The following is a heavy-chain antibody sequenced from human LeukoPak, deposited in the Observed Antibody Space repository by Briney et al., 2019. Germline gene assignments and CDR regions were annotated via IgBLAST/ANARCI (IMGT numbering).Heavy chain of an antibody. Sequence: PSETLSLTCAVYGGSISSSSYYWGWIRQPPGKGLEWIGSIYYSGSTYYNPSLKSRVTISVDTSKNQFSLKLSSVTAADTAVYYCARRWGPHCSSISCYWRDWYFDLWGRGTLVTVSS. CDR2: IYYSGST. J-gene: IGHJ2*01. CDR1: GGSISSSSYY. D-gene: IGHD2-2*01. CDR3: ARRWGPHCSSISCYWRDWYFDL. V-gene: IGHV4-39*07.